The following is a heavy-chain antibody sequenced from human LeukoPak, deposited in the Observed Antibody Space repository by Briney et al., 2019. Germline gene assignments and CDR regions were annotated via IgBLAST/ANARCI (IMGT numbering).Heavy chain of an antibody. D-gene: IGHD5-24*01. Sequence: SETLSLTCTVSGGSISSYYWSWIRQPPGKGLEWIGYIYYSGSTNYNPSLKSRVTISVDTSKNQFSLKLSSVTAADTAVCYCARTTVEMATIRVSKYYYYYGMDVWGQGTTVTVSS. CDR1: GGSISSYY. CDR3: ARTTVEMATIRVSKYYYYYGMDV. J-gene: IGHJ6*02. CDR2: IYYSGST. V-gene: IGHV4-59*01.